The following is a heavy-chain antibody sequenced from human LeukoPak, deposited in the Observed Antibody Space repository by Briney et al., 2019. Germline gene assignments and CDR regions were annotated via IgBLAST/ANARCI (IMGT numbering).Heavy chain of an antibody. J-gene: IGHJ1*01. CDR1: GGSISSYY. CDR3: ASNYYDSSGTILGQH. V-gene: IGHV4-59*01. Sequence: SETLSLTCTVSGGSISSYYWSWIRQPPGKGLEWIGYIYYSGSTNYNPSLKSRVTISVDASKNQFSLKLSSVTAADTAVYYCASNYYDSSGTILGQHWGQGTLVTVSS. D-gene: IGHD3-22*01. CDR2: IYYSGST.